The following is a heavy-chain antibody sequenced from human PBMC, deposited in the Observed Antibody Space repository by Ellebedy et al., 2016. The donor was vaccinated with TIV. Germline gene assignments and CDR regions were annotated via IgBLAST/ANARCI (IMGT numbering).Heavy chain of an antibody. CDR3: AREDIVVVPAAIGPRNYYYYYMDV. V-gene: IGHV1-69*13. Sequence: SVKVSXKASGGTFSSYAISWVRQAPGQGLEWMGGIIPIFGTANYAQKFQGRVTITADESTSTAYMELSSLRSEDTAVYYCAREDIVVVPAAIGPRNYYYYYMDVWGKGTTVTVSS. J-gene: IGHJ6*03. CDR1: GGTFSSYA. D-gene: IGHD2-2*01. CDR2: IIPIFGTA.